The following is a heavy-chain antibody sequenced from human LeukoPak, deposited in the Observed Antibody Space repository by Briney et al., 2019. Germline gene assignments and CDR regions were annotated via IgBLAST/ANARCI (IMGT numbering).Heavy chain of an antibody. CDR3: VRHVSGITIYDAAPDY. CDR1: AGSIIIRTYA. J-gene: IGHJ4*02. CDR2: LLDRARK. V-gene: IGHV4-39*01. D-gene: IGHD3-3*01. Sequence: TESLSLTCTLAAGSIIIRTYAGGCIRRPPGKGLEGIGSLLDRARKYYNPSLESRVSMIEDRTKNQFAWKVNSVPAGDTIAEYCVRHVSGITIYDAAPDYWREGTLVTVCS.